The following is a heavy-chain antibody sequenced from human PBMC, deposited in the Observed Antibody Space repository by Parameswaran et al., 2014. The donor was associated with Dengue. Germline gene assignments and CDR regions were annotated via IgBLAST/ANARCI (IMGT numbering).Heavy chain of an antibody. CDR2: INQDGSDQ. D-gene: IGHD1-26*01. CDR3: ARGATNFDN. V-gene: IGHV3-7*03. Sequence: RWIRQPPGKGLEWVANINQDGSDQYYVDSVNVRFTISRDNRKNSLYLHMNSLRVEDTAVYYCARGATNFDNWGQGTLVTVSS. J-gene: IGHJ4*02.